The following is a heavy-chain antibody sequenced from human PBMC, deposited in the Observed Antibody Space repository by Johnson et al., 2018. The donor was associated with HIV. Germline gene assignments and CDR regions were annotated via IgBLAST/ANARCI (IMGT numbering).Heavy chain of an antibody. V-gene: IGHV3-33*01. CDR3: ARDRERGAFDI. CDR2: RWLDGSNK. J-gene: IGHJ3*02. CDR1: GFIFNNYG. Sequence: VQLVESGGGVVQPGRSLRLSCAASGFIFNNYGMHWVRQAPGKGLEWVAVRWLDGSNKYYADSVKGRFTISRDNSKKPLYLKMNSLRAEDTAVYYCARDRERGAFDIWGQGTMVTVSS. D-gene: IGHD1-26*01.